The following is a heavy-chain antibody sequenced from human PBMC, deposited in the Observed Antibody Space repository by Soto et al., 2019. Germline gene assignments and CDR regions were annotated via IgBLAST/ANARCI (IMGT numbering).Heavy chain of an antibody. J-gene: IGHJ4*02. Sequence: EVQLLESGGGLVQPGGALRLSCGAGGVTFSSYAMSWVRQAPGKGLVWGSAISGSGVSTYYADSVKGRFTISRDNSKNTLYLQMNSLRAEDTAVYYCAKTLYYYDTSGYQWGQGTLVTVSS. CDR2: ISGSGVST. CDR3: AKTLYYYDTSGYQ. D-gene: IGHD3-22*01. V-gene: IGHV3-23*01. CDR1: GVTFSSYA.